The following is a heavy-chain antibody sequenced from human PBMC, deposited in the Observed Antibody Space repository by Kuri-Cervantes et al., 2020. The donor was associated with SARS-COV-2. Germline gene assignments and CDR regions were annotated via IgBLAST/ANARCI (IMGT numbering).Heavy chain of an antibody. CDR2: IYHSGST. D-gene: IGHD3-3*01. V-gene: IGHV4-39*01. Sequence: ESLKISCTVSGGSISSSSYYWGWIRQPPGKGLEWIGSIYHSGSTYYNPSLKSRVTISVDTSKNQFSLKLSSVTAADTAVYYCARRSTSITIFGVVNINPFDYWGQGTLVTVSS. CDR1: GGSISSSSYY. CDR3: ARRSTSITIFGVVNINPFDY. J-gene: IGHJ4*02.